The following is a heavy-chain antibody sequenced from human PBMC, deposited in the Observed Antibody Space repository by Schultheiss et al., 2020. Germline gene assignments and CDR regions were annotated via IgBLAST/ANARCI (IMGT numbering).Heavy chain of an antibody. CDR2: IYYSGST. J-gene: IGHJ4*02. D-gene: IGHD4-17*01. CDR1: GGSISSSSYY. Sequence: SETLSLTCTVSGGSISSSSYYWGWIRQPPGKGLEWIGSIYYSGSTYYNPSLKSRVTISVDTSKNKFSLKLSSVTAADTAVYYCARGTTPYHFDYWGQGTLVTVSS. CDR3: ARGTTPYHFDY. V-gene: IGHV4-39*01.